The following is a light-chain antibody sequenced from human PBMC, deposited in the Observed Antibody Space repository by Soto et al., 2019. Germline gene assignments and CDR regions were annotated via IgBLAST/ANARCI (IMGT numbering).Light chain of an antibody. CDR2: EVS. CDR3: NSYAGTSYV. J-gene: IGLJ1*01. CDR1: SSDVGGYNY. V-gene: IGLV2-14*01. Sequence: QSVLTQPASVSGSPGQSITISCTGTSSDVGGYNYVSWYQQHPGKAPKLMIYEVSNRPSGVSNRFSGSKSGNTASLTISGLQAEDEADYYCNSYAGTSYVFGTGTKGTVL.